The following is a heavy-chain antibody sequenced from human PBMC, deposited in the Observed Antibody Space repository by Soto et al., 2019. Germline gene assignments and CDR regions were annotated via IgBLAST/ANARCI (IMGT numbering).Heavy chain of an antibody. V-gene: IGHV4-4*01. CDR2: VYHSGST. D-gene: IGHD5-18*01. CDR3: ARDRPSEYTYGSSGWSDP. Sequence: LSLTCAVSGGSISSYYWWSWVRQPPGRGLEWIGEVYHSGSTNYNPSLKSRVTISVDKSKNQFSLELTSVTAADTAVYFCARDRPSEYTYGSSGWSDPWGQGTLVTVSS. J-gene: IGHJ5*02. CDR1: GGSISSYYW.